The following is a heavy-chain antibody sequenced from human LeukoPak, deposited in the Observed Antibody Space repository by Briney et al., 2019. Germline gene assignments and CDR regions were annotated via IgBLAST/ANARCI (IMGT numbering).Heavy chain of an antibody. J-gene: IGHJ4*02. CDR1: GFSFSRNG. Sequence: GSLRLSCAASGFSFSRNGIHWVRQAPGKGLEWVAFIQYDGSGKYYADSVKGRFTISRDNSKNTLYLQMSSLRPEDTAVCYCAKDLGSWSYSLDYWGQGTLVTVSS. CDR2: IQYDGSGK. D-gene: IGHD1-26*01. CDR3: AKDLGSWSYSLDY. V-gene: IGHV3-30*02.